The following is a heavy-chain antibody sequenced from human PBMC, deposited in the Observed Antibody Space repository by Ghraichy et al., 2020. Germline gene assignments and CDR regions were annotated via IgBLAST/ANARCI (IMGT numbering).Heavy chain of an antibody. CDR3: AREDCSSTSCYTDY. V-gene: IGHV3-48*02. D-gene: IGHD2-2*02. CDR1: GFTFSNYS. Sequence: LSLTCAASGFTFSNYSMNWVRQAPGKGLEWISYTSSGTTRTIHYADSVKGRFTISRDNAKNSLYLQMNSLRDEDTAVYYCAREDCSSTSCYTDYWGQGTLVTVSS. CDR2: TSSGTTRTI. J-gene: IGHJ4*02.